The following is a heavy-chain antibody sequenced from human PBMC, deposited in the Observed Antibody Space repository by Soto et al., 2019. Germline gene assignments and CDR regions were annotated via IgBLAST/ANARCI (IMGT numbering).Heavy chain of an antibody. V-gene: IGHV3-23*01. CDR3: AKDPGGGYYDFWSGYYPNWFDP. CDR1: GFTFSSYA. J-gene: IGHJ5*02. CDR2: ISGSGGST. Sequence: LRLSCAASGFTFSSYAMSWVRQAPGKGLEWVSAISGSGGSTYYADSVKGRFTISRDNSKNTLYLQMNSLRAEDTAVYYCAKDPGGGYYDFWSGYYPNWFDPWGQGTLVTVSS. D-gene: IGHD3-3*01.